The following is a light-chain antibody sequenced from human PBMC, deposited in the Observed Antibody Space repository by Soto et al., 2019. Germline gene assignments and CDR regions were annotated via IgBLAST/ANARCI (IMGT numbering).Light chain of an antibody. CDR2: GAS. CDR1: RSVSSS. J-gene: IGKJ4*01. V-gene: IGKV3-15*01. CDR3: QQYNDWPPLT. Sequence: EVVMTQSPATLSVSPGERATLSCRASRSVSSSLAWYRQRPGQAPRLLIYGASTRATGVPARFSGSGSGTEFTLTISSLQSEDFAIYYCQQYNDWPPLTFGGGTKVGI.